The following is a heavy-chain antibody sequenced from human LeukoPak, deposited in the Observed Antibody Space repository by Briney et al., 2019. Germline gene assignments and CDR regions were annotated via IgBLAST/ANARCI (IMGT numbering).Heavy chain of an antibody. CDR1: GYTFTSYG. CDR2: ISAYNGNT. J-gene: IGHJ4*02. V-gene: IGHV1-18*01. D-gene: IGHD3-3*01. CDR3: ARTYDFWSGYYTTTSFDY. Sequence: ASVKVYCKASGYTFTSYGISWARQAPGQGLEWMGWISAYNGNTNYAQKLQGRVTMTTDTSTSTAYMELRSLRSDDTAVYYCARTYDFWSGYYTTTSFDYWGQGTLVTVSS.